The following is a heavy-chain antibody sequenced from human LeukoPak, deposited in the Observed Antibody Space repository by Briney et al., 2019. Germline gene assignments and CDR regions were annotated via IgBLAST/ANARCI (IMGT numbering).Heavy chain of an antibody. CDR2: IRYDGSNK. CDR3: AKDSGGGASSGWYVEY. CDR1: GFTFSTYG. Sequence: GGFLRLSCAASGFTFSTYGMHWVRQAPGKGLEWVAFIRYDGSNKYYADSVKGRFTISRDNSKNTLYLQMNSLRTEDTAMYYCAKDSGGGASSGWYVEYWGQGSLVTVSS. D-gene: IGHD6-19*01. V-gene: IGHV3-30*02. J-gene: IGHJ4*02.